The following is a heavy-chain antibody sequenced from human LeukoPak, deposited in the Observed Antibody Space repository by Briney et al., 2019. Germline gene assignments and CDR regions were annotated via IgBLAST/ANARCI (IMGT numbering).Heavy chain of an antibody. CDR1: GFTFSSYW. Sequence: GGSLRLSCAASGFTFSSYWMSWVRQAPGKGLEWVANIKQDGSVKYYVDSVKGRFTISRDNAKDSLFLQMNSLRAEDTAVYYCARHVSSSWSTRFDYWGQGTLVTVSS. J-gene: IGHJ4*02. CDR2: IKQDGSVK. D-gene: IGHD6-13*01. CDR3: ARHVSSSWSTRFDY. V-gene: IGHV3-7*05.